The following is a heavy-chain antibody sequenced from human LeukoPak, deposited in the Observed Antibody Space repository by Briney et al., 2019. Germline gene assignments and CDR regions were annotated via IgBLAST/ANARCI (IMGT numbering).Heavy chain of an antibody. CDR2: INHSGST. J-gene: IGHJ4*02. CDR3: AREWTTATYFDY. Sequence: SETLSLTCAVYGGSFSGYYWSWIRQPPGKGLEWIGEINHSGSTNYNPSLKSRVTISVDRSKNQFSLKLSSVTAADTAVYYCAREWTTATYFDYWGQGTLVTVSS. D-gene: IGHD4-17*01. V-gene: IGHV4-34*01. CDR1: GGSFSGYY.